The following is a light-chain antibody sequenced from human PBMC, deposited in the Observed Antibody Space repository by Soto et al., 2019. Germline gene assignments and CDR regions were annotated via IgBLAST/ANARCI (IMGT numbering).Light chain of an antibody. Sequence: QSVLTQPPSVSGAPGQRVTISCTGNSSNLGAGYDVHWYQQLPGTAPKLLIYSNAQRPSGVPDRFSGSKSGTSASLAISGLQSEDEADYYCAAWDDSLKGPVFGGGTKVTVL. CDR1: SSNLGAGYD. V-gene: IGLV1-44*01. CDR2: SNA. CDR3: AAWDDSLKGPV. J-gene: IGLJ2*01.